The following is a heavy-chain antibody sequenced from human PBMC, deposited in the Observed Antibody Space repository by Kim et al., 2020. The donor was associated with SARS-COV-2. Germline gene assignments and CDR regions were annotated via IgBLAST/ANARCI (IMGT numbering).Heavy chain of an antibody. CDR3: ARRIPGSGSYSYFDY. CDR2: IYYSGST. V-gene: IGHV4-31*03. D-gene: IGHD1-26*01. J-gene: IGHJ4*02. CDR1: GGSLSSGGYY. Sequence: SETLSLTCTVSGGSLSSGGYYWGWIRQHPGKGLEWIGNIYYSGSTYYNPSLKSRVTMSVDTSKNQFSLRLTSVTAADTGVYYCARRIPGSGSYSYFDYWGQGTLVTVSS.